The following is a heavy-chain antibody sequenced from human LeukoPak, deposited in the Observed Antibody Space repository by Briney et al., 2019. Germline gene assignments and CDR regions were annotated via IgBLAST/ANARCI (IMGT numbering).Heavy chain of an antibody. D-gene: IGHD3-10*01. Sequence: GTSVKVSCEASGYTFTNYAMNWVRQAPGQGLEWMGWINTNTGNPTYAQGFTGRFVFSLDTSVSTAYLQISSLKAEDTAVYYCARSGGSGSYYARYYYYYMDVWGKGTTVTVSS. CDR3: ARSGGSGSYYARYYYYYMDV. CDR1: GYTFTNYA. CDR2: INTNTGNP. V-gene: IGHV7-4-1*02. J-gene: IGHJ6*03.